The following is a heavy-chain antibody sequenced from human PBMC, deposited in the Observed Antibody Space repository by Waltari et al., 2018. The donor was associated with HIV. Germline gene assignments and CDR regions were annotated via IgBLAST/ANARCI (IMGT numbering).Heavy chain of an antibody. V-gene: IGHV3-33*06. Sequence: QVYFMESGGRVGQPGGYLNLTCAASGFTSRGSGMHWARQSPGKGLEWVAVIWSDGYNKFYADSVRGRFTFSRDNSKYTLSLQMNSLRAEDTALYYCVKERGPFNGFDIWGQGTMVTVSS. CDR3: VKERGPFNGFDI. J-gene: IGHJ3*02. CDR1: GFTSRGSG. CDR2: IWSDGYNK. D-gene: IGHD3-16*01.